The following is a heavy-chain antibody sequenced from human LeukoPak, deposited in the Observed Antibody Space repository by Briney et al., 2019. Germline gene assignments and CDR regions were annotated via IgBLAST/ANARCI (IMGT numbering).Heavy chain of an antibody. V-gene: IGHV1-69*05. J-gene: IGHJ6*03. Sequence: ASVKVSCKASGGTFSSYAISWVRQAPGQGLEWMGGIIPIFGTANYAQKFQGRVTITTDESTSTAYMELSSLRSEDTAVYYCARVPYSSSWRPTHYMDVWGKGTTVTVSS. CDR3: ARVPYSSSWRPTHYMDV. CDR2: IIPIFGTA. CDR1: GGTFSSYA. D-gene: IGHD6-13*01.